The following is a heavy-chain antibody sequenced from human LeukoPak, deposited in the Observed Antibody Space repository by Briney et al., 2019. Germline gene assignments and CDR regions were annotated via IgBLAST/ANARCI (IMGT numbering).Heavy chain of an antibody. D-gene: IGHD4-17*01. J-gene: IGHJ4*02. Sequence: PGGSLRLSCAASGFTFSSYAMHWVRQAPGKGLEYVSAISSNGGSTYYANSVKGRFTISRDNSKNTLYLQMGSLRAEDMAVYYCARDDYGDYVLGVWGQGTLVTVSS. V-gene: IGHV3-64*01. CDR1: GFTFSSYA. CDR3: ARDDYGDYVLGV. CDR2: ISSNGGST.